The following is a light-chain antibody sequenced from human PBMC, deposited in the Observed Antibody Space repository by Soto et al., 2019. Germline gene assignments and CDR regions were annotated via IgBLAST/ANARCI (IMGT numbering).Light chain of an antibody. J-gene: IGLJ1*01. V-gene: IGLV2-14*01. CDR2: EVS. CDR3: SSYTGSRTLV. CDR1: SSDIGTYNY. Sequence: QSALTQPASVSGSPGQSITVSCTGTSSDIGTYNYVSWYQLHPGKAPKLIIYEVSNRPSGVSNRFSGSKSGNTASLTISGLQAEDEADYYCSSYTGSRTLVFGTGTKLTVL.